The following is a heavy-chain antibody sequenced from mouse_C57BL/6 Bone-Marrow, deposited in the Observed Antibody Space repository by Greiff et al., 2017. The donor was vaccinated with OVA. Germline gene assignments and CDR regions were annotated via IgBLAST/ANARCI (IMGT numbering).Heavy chain of an antibody. Sequence: EVQLQQSGPGMVKPSQSLSLTCTVTGYSITSGYDWHWIRHFPGNKLEWMGYISYSGSTNYNPSLKSRISITHDTSKNHFFLKLNSVTTEDTATYYCARGPYYAMDYWGQGTSVTVSS. CDR1: GYSITSGYD. V-gene: IGHV3-1*01. CDR2: ISYSGST. CDR3: ARGPYYAMDY. J-gene: IGHJ4*01.